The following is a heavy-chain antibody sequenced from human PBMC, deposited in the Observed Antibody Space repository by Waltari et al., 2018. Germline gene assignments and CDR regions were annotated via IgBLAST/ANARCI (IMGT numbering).Heavy chain of an antibody. J-gene: IGHJ6*02. CDR3: ARAGDPYYYYGMDV. D-gene: IGHD2-21*02. V-gene: IGHV1-69*05. CDR2: IIPSLGTA. Sequence: QVQLVQSGAEVKKPGSSVKVSCKASGGTFSSYAISWVRRAPGQGLEGMGGIIPSLGTANYAQKFQGRVTITTDESTSTAYMELSSLRSEDTAVYYCARAGDPYYYYGMDVWGQGTTVTVSS. CDR1: GGTFSSYA.